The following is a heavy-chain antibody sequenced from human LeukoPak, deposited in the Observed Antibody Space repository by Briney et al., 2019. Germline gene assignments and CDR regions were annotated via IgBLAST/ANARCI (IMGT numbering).Heavy chain of an antibody. D-gene: IGHD6-13*01. Sequence: SQTLSLTCTVSGGPISSGGYYWSWIRQHPGKGLEWIGYIYYSGITQYNPSLKSRVTISVDTSKNQFSLKLSSVTAADTAVYYCARAAYSSSWFFDYWGQGTLVTVSS. CDR3: ARAAYSSSWFFDY. CDR2: IYYSGIT. CDR1: GGPISSGGYY. V-gene: IGHV4-31*03. J-gene: IGHJ4*02.